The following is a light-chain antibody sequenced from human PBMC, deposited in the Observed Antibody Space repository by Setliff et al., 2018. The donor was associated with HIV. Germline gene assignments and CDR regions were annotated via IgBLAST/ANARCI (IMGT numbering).Light chain of an antibody. V-gene: IGLV2-23*01. J-gene: IGLJ1*01. CDR2: QAS. Sequence: QSVLTQPASVSGSPGQSITISCTGTSGDVGRYNLVSWYQQQPGKPPKLMIYQASKRPSGVSNRFSGSKSGNTASLTISGLQVEDEADYYCCSNTGSNTYVFGTGTKVTV. CDR1: SGDVGRYNL. CDR3: CSNTGSNTYV.